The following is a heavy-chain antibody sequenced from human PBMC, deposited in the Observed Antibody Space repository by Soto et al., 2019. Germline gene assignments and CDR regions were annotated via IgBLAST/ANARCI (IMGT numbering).Heavy chain of an antibody. J-gene: IGHJ6*02. V-gene: IGHV3-33*01. Sequence: GGSLRLSCAASGFKFSIYGMHWVRQAPGKGLEWVATIWDDGSYKYHGDSVKGRFTISRDNSKNTLYLQMNSLSVEDTAVYYCAREVFEVVPTPIRAYSHGMDVWGQGTTVTVSS. CDR1: GFKFSIYG. D-gene: IGHD2-2*02. CDR2: IWDDGSYK. CDR3: AREVFEVVPTPIRAYSHGMDV.